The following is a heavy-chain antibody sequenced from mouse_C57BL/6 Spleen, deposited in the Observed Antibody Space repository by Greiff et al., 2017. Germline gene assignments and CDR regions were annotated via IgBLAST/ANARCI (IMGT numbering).Heavy chain of an antibody. CDR1: GYTFTDYY. V-gene: IGHV1-26*01. D-gene: IGHD1-1*01. CDR2: INPNNGGT. CDR3: ARNSYYGSSEFAY. J-gene: IGHJ3*01. Sequence: EVQLQQSGPELVKPGASVKISCKASGYTFTDYYMNWVKQSHGKSLEWIGDINPNNGGTSYNQKFKGKATLTVDKSSSTAYMELRSLTSEDSAVYYCARNSYYGSSEFAYWGQGTLVTVSA.